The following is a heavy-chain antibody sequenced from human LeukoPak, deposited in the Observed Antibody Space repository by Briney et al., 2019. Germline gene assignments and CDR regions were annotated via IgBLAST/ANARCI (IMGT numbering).Heavy chain of an antibody. J-gene: IGHJ4*02. CDR1: EFTFNSYA. CDR3: ARGPGWWDLVY. D-gene: IGHD1-26*01. CDR2: ISFDGSNK. V-gene: IGHV3-30*04. Sequence: GGSLRLSCTASEFTFNSYAMHWVRQAPGKGLEWVTVISFDGSNKYYADSVKGRFTISRDNSKSTLYLQMNSLRAEDTAVYYCARGPGWWDLVYWGQGTLVTVSS.